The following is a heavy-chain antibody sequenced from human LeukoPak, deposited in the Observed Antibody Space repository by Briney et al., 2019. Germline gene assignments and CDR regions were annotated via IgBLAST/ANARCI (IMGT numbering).Heavy chain of an antibody. V-gene: IGHV3-15*01. D-gene: IGHD3-10*01. CDR3: TTGPYDYGSGTYYH. CDR1: GFTFSNAW. Sequence: PGGSLRLSCAASGFTFSNAWMSWVRRAPGKGLEWVGRIKNKTDGGTTDYAAPVKGRFNISRDDSKNTLSVQMNSLKTEDTAVYYCTTGPYDYGSGTYYHWGQGTLVTVSS. J-gene: IGHJ4*02. CDR2: IKNKTDGGTT.